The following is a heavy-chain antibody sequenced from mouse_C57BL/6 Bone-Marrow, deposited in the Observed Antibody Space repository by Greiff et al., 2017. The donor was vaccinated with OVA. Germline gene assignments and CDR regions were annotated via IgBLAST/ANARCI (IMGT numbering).Heavy chain of an antibody. CDR3: ASDYYDSSLYFDY. CDR2: IHPNSGST. D-gene: IGHD1-1*01. J-gene: IGHJ2*01. Sequence: VQLQQPGAELVKPGASVKLSCKASGYTFTSYWMHWVKQRPGQGLEWIGMIHPNSGSTNYNEKFKSKATLTVDKSSSTAYMQLSSLTSEDSAVYYCASDYYDSSLYFDYWGQGTTLTVSS. CDR1: GYTFTSYW. V-gene: IGHV1-64*01.